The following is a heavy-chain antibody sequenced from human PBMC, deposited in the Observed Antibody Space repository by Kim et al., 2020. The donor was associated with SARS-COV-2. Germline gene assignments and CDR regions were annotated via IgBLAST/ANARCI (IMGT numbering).Heavy chain of an antibody. Sequence: GGSLRLSCAASGFTFSDYYMSWIRQAPGKGLEWVSYISSSGSTIYYADSVKGRFTISRDNAKNSLYLQMNSLRAEDTAVYYCARDNPRGIQLWLPFTPFDPWGQGTLVTVSS. V-gene: IGHV3-11*01. CDR1: GFTFSDYY. CDR2: ISSSGSTI. CDR3: ARDNPRGIQLWLPFTPFDP. J-gene: IGHJ5*02. D-gene: IGHD5-18*01.